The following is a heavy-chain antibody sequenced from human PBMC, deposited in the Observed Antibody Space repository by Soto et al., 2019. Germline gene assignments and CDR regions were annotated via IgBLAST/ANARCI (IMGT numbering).Heavy chain of an antibody. Sequence: VQLVESGGGVVQPGRSLGLSCAASGFTFSDYAMHWVRQAPGKGLEWVAVVSHDGRNTHYADSVKGRFTISRDSSKNTVSLEMTSLRAEDTAVYYCAKEGRQWLVTSDFNYWGQGALVTVSS. CDR1: GFTFSDYA. CDR2: VSHDGRNT. CDR3: AKEGRQWLVTSDFNY. J-gene: IGHJ4*02. V-gene: IGHV3-30*18. D-gene: IGHD6-19*01.